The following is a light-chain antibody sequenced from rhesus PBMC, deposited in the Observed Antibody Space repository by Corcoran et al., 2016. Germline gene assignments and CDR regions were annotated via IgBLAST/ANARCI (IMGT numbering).Light chain of an antibody. V-gene: IGKV1-28*01. CDR3: LQHNSYPLA. CDR2: AAT. CDR1: QGISSY. J-gene: IGKJ4*01. Sequence: DIQMTQSPSSLSASAGDTVTITCRASQGISSYLNWFQQKPGKAPKLLIYAATSLESGVPSRVSGSGSGTEITLTVTSLQPEDFAGYYCLQHNSYPLAFGGGSKVEIE.